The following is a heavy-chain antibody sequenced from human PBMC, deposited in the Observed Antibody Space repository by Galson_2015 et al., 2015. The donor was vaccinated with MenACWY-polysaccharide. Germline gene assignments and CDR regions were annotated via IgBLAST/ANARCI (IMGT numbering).Heavy chain of an antibody. CDR1: GFTFSRDA. D-gene: IGHD7-27*01. CDR2: ISYDGINK. Sequence: SLRLSCAASGFTFSRDAMHWVRQAPGKGLEWVAFISYDGINKYYADSVKGRFAISRDNSKNTLYLQMNSLRVEDTAVYFCAKDRSGAYTRDYWGQGTLVSVSS. CDR3: AKDRSGAYTRDY. J-gene: IGHJ4*02. V-gene: IGHV3-30*18.